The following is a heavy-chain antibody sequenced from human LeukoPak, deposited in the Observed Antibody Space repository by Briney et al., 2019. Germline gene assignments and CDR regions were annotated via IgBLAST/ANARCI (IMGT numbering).Heavy chain of an antibody. CDR2: ISWNSGSI. Sequence: GGSLRLSCAASGFTFDDYAMHWVRQAPGKGLEWVSGISWNSGSIGYEDSVKGRFTISRDNAKNSLYLQMNSLRAEDTALYYCAKDTRGYSGYDLIGWGQGTLVTVSS. J-gene: IGHJ4*02. D-gene: IGHD5-12*01. CDR3: AKDTRGYSGYDLIG. V-gene: IGHV3-9*01. CDR1: GFTFDDYA.